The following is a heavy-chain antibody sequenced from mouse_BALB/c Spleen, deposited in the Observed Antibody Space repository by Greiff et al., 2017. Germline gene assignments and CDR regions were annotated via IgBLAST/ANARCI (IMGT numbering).Heavy chain of an antibody. CDR3: AREGGYGNYGVYFDY. V-gene: IGHV5-9-4*01. J-gene: IGHJ2*01. CDR2: ISSGGSYT. Sequence: EVMLVESGGGLVKPGGSLKLSCAASGFTFSSYAMSWVRQSPEKRLEWVAEISSGGSYTYYPDTVTGRFTISRDNAKNTLYLEMSSLRSEDTAMYYCAREGGYGNYGVYFDYWGQGTTLTVSS. CDR1: GFTFSSYA. D-gene: IGHD2-10*02.